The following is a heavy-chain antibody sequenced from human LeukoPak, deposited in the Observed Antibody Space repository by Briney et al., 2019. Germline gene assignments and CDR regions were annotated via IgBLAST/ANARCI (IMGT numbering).Heavy chain of an antibody. CDR2: ISPSGGST. V-gene: IGHV1-46*01. J-gene: IGHJ4*02. CDR3: ARDHWELVVVPAGTDY. CDR1: GYTFTSNY. D-gene: IGHD2-2*01. Sequence: ASVKVSCKAFGYTFTSNYMHWVRQAPGQGPEWMGVISPSGGSTTYAQKFQGRVTMTTDTSTSTAYMELRSLRSDDTAVYYCARDHWELVVVPAGTDYWGQGTLVTVSS.